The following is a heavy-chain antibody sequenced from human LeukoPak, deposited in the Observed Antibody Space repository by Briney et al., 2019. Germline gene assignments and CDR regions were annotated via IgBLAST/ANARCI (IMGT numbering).Heavy chain of an antibody. CDR2: VSSSGATI. CDR3: ARGPLLKYAMDV. CDR1: GFTFSDYY. J-gene: IGHJ6*02. V-gene: IGHV3-11*01. Sequence: GGSLRLSCAASGFTFSDYYINWIRQAPGKGLEWISYVSSSGATIFYADSVRGRFTISRDNTRNSLYLQMNSLRVEDTAVYYCARGPLLKYAMDVWGHGSTVTVSS.